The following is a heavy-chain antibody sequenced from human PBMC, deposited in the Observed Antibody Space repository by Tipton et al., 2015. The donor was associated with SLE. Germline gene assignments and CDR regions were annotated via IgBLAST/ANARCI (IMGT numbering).Heavy chain of an antibody. CDR2: ISSSSSYI. Sequence: SLRLSCAASGFTFSSYSMNWVRQAPGKGLEWVSSISSSSSYIYYADSVKGRFTISRDNAKNSLYLQMNSLRAEDTAVDYCARGIPLPYLAVTGSDYWCQGTLVTVSS. D-gene: IGHD3-9*01. J-gene: IGHJ4*02. V-gene: IGHV3-21*03. CDR1: GFTFSSYS. CDR3: ARGIPLPYLAVTGSDY.